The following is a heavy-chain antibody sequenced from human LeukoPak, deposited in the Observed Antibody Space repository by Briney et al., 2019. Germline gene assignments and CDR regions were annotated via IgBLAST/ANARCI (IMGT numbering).Heavy chain of an antibody. J-gene: IGHJ4*02. CDR1: GFTSSSYW. CDR2: IKQDGSEH. CDR3: ARDAYTNTRRYDH. V-gene: IGHV3-7*04. Sequence: GGSLRLSCAASGFTSSSYWMSWVRQAPGKGLEWVANIKQDGSEHYYVDSVKGRFTISRDNAKNSLYLQMNGLRAEDTAVYYCARDAYTNTRRYDHWGQGTLVTVSS. D-gene: IGHD2-8*01.